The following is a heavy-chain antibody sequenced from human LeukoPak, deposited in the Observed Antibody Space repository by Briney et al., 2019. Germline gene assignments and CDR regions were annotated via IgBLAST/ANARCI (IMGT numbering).Heavy chain of an antibody. CDR3: ARVTGSGSYY. Sequence: SETLSLTCTVSGGSISSTNYYWGWIRQPAGKGLEWIGRIYTSGSTNYNPSLKSRVTMSVDTSKNQFSLKLSSVTAADTAVYYCARVTGSGSYYWGQGTLVTVSS. CDR2: IYTSGST. J-gene: IGHJ4*02. CDR1: GGSISSTNYY. D-gene: IGHD1-26*01. V-gene: IGHV4-61*02.